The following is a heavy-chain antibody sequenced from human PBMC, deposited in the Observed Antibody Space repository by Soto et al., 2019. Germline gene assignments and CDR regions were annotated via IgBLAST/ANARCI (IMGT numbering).Heavy chain of an antibody. Sequence: ASVKVSCKASGYTFTGYYMHWVRQAPGQGLEWMGWINPNSGGTNYAQKFQGRVTMTRDTSISTAYMELSRLRSDDTAVYYCARDPLHYDFWSGYVPPDYYYYGMDVWGQGTTVTVSS. V-gene: IGHV1-2*02. CDR2: INPNSGGT. D-gene: IGHD3-3*01. CDR1: GYTFTGYY. CDR3: ARDPLHYDFWSGYVPPDYYYYGMDV. J-gene: IGHJ6*02.